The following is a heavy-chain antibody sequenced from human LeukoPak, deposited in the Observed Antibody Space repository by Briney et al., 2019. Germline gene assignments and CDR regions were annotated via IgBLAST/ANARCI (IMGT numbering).Heavy chain of an antibody. V-gene: IGHV3-21*01. CDR3: ARENSGSYYQFDC. CDR1: GFTFSTYG. D-gene: IGHD1-26*01. Sequence: GGSLRLSCAASGFTFSTYGIHWVRQAPGKGLEWVSSISSSTSYIYYADSVKGRFTISRDNAKNSLYLQMNSLRPEDTAVYYCARENSGSYYQFDCWGQGTLVTVSS. J-gene: IGHJ4*02. CDR2: ISSSTSYI.